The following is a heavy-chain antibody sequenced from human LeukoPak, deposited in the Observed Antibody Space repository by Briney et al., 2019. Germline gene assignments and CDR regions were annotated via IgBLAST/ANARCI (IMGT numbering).Heavy chain of an antibody. CDR1: GYTFTSYG. V-gene: IGHV1-18*01. J-gene: IGHJ4*02. Sequence: ASVKVSCKASGYTFTSYGISWVRQAPGQGLEWMGWISAYNGNTNYAQKLQGRVTMTTDTSTSTAYMELRSLRSDDTAAYYCARGADGYNWGYFDYWGQGTLVTVSS. CDR2: ISAYNGNT. CDR3: ARGADGYNWGYFDY. D-gene: IGHD5-24*01.